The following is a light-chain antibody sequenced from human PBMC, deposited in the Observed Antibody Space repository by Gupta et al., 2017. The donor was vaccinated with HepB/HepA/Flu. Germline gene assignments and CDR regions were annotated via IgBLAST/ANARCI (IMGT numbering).Light chain of an antibody. Sequence: DILMTQSPDSLAVSLGERATINCKSGQSVLYRSNNKNYLAWYQQKPGQPPKLLIYWASTRESGVPDRFSGSGSGTDFTLTINSLQAEDVAVYYCQQYYSTPRSFGQGTKVEIK. CDR2: WAS. CDR3: QQYYSTPRS. CDR1: QSVLYRSNNKNY. V-gene: IGKV4-1*01. J-gene: IGKJ2*03.